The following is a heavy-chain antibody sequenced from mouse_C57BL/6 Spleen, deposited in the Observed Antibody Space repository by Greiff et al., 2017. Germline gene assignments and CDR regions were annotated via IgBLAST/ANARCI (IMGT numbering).Heavy chain of an antibody. J-gene: IGHJ1*03. V-gene: IGHV1-82*01. CDR1: GFNIKNTY. Sequence: QVQLQQSVAELVRPGASVKLSCTASGFNIKNTYMHWVKQRPEQGLEWIGRIYPGDGDTNYNGKFKGKATLTADKSSSTAYMQLSSLTSEDSAVYFCARSRDGTYWYFDVWGTGTTVTVSS. CDR2: IYPGDGDT. D-gene: IGHD2-1*01. CDR3: ARSRDGTYWYFDV.